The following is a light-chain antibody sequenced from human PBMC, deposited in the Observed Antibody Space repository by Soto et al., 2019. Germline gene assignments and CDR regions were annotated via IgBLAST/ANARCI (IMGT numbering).Light chain of an antibody. CDR2: DAS. CDR1: QSISNW. Sequence: DIQMTQSPSTLSASVGDRVTITCRASQSISNWLAWYQQSPGKAPKLLIYDASTLASGVPSRFSGSGSGTEFTLTIGSLHPDDFATYYCQQYDSYSPTFGQGTKVDIK. CDR3: QQYDSYSPT. V-gene: IGKV1-5*01. J-gene: IGKJ1*01.